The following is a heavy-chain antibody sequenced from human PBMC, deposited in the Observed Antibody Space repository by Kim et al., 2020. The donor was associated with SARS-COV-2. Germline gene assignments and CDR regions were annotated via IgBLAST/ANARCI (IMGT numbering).Heavy chain of an antibody. Sequence: SETLSLTCAVYGGSFSGYYWSWIRQPPGKGLEWIGEINHSGSTNYNPSLKSRVTISVDTTKNQFSLKLSSVTAADAAVYYCARGRSSGWQPRNNGFDPWGQGTLVTVSS. D-gene: IGHD6-19*01. V-gene: IGHV4-34*01. CDR2: INHSGST. CDR3: ARGRSSGWQPRNNGFDP. J-gene: IGHJ5*02. CDR1: GGSFSGYY.